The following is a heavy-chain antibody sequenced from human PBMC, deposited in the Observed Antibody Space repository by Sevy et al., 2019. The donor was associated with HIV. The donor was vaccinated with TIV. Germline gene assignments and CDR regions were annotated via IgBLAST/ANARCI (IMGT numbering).Heavy chain of an antibody. CDR3: ARTDIVATIDYYYYGMDV. Sequence: GGSLRLSCAASGFTFSSYSMNWVRQAPVKGLEWVSYISSSSSTIYYADSVKGRFTISRDNAKNSLYLQMNSLRDEDTAVYYCARTDIVATIDYYYYGMDVWGQGTTVTVSS. D-gene: IGHD5-12*01. J-gene: IGHJ6*02. CDR2: ISSSSSTI. CDR1: GFTFSSYS. V-gene: IGHV3-48*02.